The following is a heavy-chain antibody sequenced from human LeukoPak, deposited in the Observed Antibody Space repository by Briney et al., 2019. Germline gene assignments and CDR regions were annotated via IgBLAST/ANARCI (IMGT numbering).Heavy chain of an antibody. V-gene: IGHV1-18*01. CDR3: ARDYYDSSGPPLDY. D-gene: IGHD3-22*01. Sequence: GASVKVSCKASGYTFTSYGISWVRQAPGQGLGWMGWISAYNGNTDYAQKLQGRVTMTTDTSTSTAYMELRSLRSDDTAVYYCARDYYDSSGPPLDYWGQGTLVTVSS. J-gene: IGHJ4*02. CDR1: GYTFTSYG. CDR2: ISAYNGNT.